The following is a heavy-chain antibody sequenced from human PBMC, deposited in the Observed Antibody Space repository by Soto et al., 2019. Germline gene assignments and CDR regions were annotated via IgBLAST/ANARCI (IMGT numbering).Heavy chain of an antibody. Sequence: ASVKVSCKASGYPFTSYYMHWVRQAPGQGLEWMGIINPSGGSTSYAQKFQGRVTMTRDTSTSTVYMELSSLRSEDTAVYYCARVYYDILTGYHRGYFQHWGQGTLVTVSS. CDR2: INPSGGST. CDR1: GYPFTSYY. CDR3: ARVYYDILTGYHRGYFQH. J-gene: IGHJ1*01. V-gene: IGHV1-46*01. D-gene: IGHD3-9*01.